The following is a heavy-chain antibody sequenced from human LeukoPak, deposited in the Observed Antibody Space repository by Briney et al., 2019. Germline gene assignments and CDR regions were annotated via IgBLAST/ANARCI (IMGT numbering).Heavy chain of an antibody. Sequence: GGSLRLSCAASGFTFSSYAMHWVRQAPGKGLEWVAVISYDGTNKYYADSVKGRFTISRDNSKNTLYLQMNSLRAEDTAVYYCARDLVGYDILTGYSNWFDPWGQGTLVTVSS. CDR3: ARDLVGYDILTGYSNWFDP. CDR2: ISYDGTNK. D-gene: IGHD3-9*01. V-gene: IGHV3-30-3*01. CDR1: GFTFSSYA. J-gene: IGHJ5*02.